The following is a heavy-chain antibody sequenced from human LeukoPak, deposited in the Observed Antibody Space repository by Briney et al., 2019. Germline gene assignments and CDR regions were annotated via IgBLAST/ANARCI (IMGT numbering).Heavy chain of an antibody. J-gene: IGHJ6*03. CDR2: IYHSGST. CDR1: GYSISTGYY. Sequence: SETLSLTCTVSGYSISTGYYWDWIRQPPGKGLEWIGEIYHSGSTNYNPSLKSRVTISVDKSKNQFSLKLSSVTAADTAVYYCARSQYYDFWSGRYYYYMDAWGKGTTVTVSS. V-gene: IGHV4-38-2*02. D-gene: IGHD3-3*01. CDR3: ARSQYYDFWSGRYYYYMDA.